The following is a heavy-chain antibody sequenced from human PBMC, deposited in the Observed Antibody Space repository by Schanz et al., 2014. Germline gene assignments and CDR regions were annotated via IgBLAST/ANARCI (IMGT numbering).Heavy chain of an antibody. CDR1: GFTFSTST. CDR2: ISSKGDMT. J-gene: IGHJ4*02. V-gene: IGHV3-64*01. CDR3: ARDNRFDLFDY. D-gene: IGHD3-16*02. Sequence: EVQLVESGGGLVQPGGSLRLSCAASGFTFSTSTMHWVRQAPGKGLEYVSSISSKGDMTFYGNSVKGRFTISRDNSKNTLYLQLGSVSAEDTAVCVCARDNRFDLFDYWGQGALVTVSS.